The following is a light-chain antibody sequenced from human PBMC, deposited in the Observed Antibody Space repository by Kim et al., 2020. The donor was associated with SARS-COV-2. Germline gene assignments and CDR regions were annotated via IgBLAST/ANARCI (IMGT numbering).Light chain of an antibody. CDR1: SRRTYY. Sequence: SSELTQDPAVSVALGQTVSFTCQGDSRRTYYAGWYQQKPGQAPGLVIYGKNNRPAGIPDRCSGSSAGDTASWTSSGAEGEDEADYDCKARDRRGNVYVFG. CDR3: KARDRRGNVYV. V-gene: IGLV3-19*01. CDR2: GKN. J-gene: IGLJ1*01.